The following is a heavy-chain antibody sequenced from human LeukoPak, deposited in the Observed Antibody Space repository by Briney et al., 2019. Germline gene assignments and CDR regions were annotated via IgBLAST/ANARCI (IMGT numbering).Heavy chain of an antibody. J-gene: IGHJ4*02. Sequence: GGSLRLSCAASGFTFSSYAMSWVRQAPGKGLEWVSVISSSGGSTYYADSVKGRFTISRDNSKNTLYLQMNSLRAEDTAVYYCAKGLAVAAPLAFYFDYWGEGTLVTVSS. CDR3: AKGLAVAAPLAFYFDY. D-gene: IGHD6-19*01. CDR1: GFTFSSYA. V-gene: IGHV3-23*01. CDR2: ISSSGGST.